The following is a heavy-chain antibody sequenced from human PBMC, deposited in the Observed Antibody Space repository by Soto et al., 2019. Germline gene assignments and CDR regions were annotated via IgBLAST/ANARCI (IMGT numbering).Heavy chain of an antibody. Sequence: QVQLVESGGGVVQPGRSLRLSCAASGFTFSSYAMHWVRQAPGKGLEWVAVISYDGSNKYYADSVKGRFTSSRDNSKNTLYLQMNSLRAEDTAVYYWAIDAQGVVNNYFDYWGQGTLVTVSS. D-gene: IGHD3-3*01. CDR2: ISYDGSNK. CDR3: AIDAQGVVNNYFDY. V-gene: IGHV3-30-3*01. J-gene: IGHJ4*02. CDR1: GFTFSSYA.